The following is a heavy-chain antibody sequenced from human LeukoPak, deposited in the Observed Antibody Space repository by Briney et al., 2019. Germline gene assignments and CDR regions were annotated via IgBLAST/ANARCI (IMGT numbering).Heavy chain of an antibody. D-gene: IGHD5-18*01. J-gene: IGHJ4*02. Sequence: PGGSLRLSCAASGFTFSSYGMSWVRQAPGKGLKWVSAISGSGGSTYYADSVKGRFTISRDNSKNTLYLQMNSLRAEDTAVYSCARDKTRGLGYSYSKSGNYFDYWGQGTLVTVSS. CDR1: GFTFSSYG. CDR2: ISGSGGST. V-gene: IGHV3-23*01. CDR3: ARDKTRGLGYSYSKSGNYFDY.